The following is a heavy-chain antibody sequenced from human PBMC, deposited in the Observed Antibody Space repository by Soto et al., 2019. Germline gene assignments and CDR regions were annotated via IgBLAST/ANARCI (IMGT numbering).Heavy chain of an antibody. D-gene: IGHD2-2*02. Sequence: QVQLVQSGAEVKKPGASVKVSCKASGYTFTSYGISWVRQAPGQGLEWMGWISAYNGNTNHAQKLQGRVAMTTDTSTIKAYMELRSLRSDDTAVYYCARDRPPGYCSSTSCYRGLYYGMDVWGQGTTVTVSS. V-gene: IGHV1-18*01. CDR3: ARDRPPGYCSSTSCYRGLYYGMDV. J-gene: IGHJ6*02. CDR1: GYTFTSYG. CDR2: ISAYNGNT.